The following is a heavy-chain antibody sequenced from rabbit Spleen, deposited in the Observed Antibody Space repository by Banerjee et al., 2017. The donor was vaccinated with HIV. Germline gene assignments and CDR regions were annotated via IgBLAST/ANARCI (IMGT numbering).Heavy chain of an antibody. D-gene: IGHD3-1*01. CDR1: GFSFSNKA. J-gene: IGHJ4*01. V-gene: IGHV1S47*01. Sequence: QEQLVESGGGLVQPEGSLTVTCTASGFSFSNKAVMCWVRQAPGKGLEWIGYIDPVFGSTYYASWVNGRFSISRENTQNTVSLQMNSLTAADTATYFCVRDTWAFNLWGPGTLVTVS. CDR3: VRDTWAFNL. CDR2: IDPVFGST.